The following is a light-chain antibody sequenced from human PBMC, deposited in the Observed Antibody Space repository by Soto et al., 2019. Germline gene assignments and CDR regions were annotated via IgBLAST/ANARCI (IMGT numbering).Light chain of an antibody. V-gene: IGKV3-20*01. CDR1: QSVSSSH. Sequence: EIVLTQSPGTLSLSPGERATLSCRASQSVSSSHLAWYQQKPGQAPRLLIYGASSRATGIADRFSGSGSGTDFTLTISRLEPEDFAVYYCQQYGSSPQTFGQGTKVEIK. J-gene: IGKJ2*01. CDR2: GAS. CDR3: QQYGSSPQT.